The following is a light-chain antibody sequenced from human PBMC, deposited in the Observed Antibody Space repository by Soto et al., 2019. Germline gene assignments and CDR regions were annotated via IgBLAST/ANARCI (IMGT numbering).Light chain of an antibody. J-gene: IGLJ2*01. Sequence: QSVLTQPPSASGTPGQRVSITCSGSDSNIGSNSVHWYQQVPGMAPKLLVYKSDQRPSGVPDRFSGSKSVTSASLAISGLRAEDDAEYYCATWDDGLSGVLFGGGTKLPVL. V-gene: IGLV1-47*01. CDR3: ATWDDGLSGVL. CDR2: KSD. CDR1: DSNIGSNS.